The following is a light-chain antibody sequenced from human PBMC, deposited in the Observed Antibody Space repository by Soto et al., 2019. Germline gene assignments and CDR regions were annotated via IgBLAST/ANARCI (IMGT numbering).Light chain of an antibody. V-gene: IGKV1-5*01. J-gene: IGKJ1*01. Sequence: DVQITQSPSTLSASVGDRVAIACRASQSIKTWLAWYQQKPGKAPKLLIYDASSLESGVPSRFSGSGSGTEFTLTVSSLQPDDFATYYCQQYNSYSGTFGQGTKVDIK. CDR3: QQYNSYSGT. CDR1: QSIKTW. CDR2: DAS.